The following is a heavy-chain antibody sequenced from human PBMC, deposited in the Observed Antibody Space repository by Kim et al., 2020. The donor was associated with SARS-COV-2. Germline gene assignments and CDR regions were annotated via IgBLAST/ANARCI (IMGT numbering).Heavy chain of an antibody. CDR3: ARGRQWLGNDPAKVDY. J-gene: IGHJ4*02. CDR2: IYSGGGGT. D-gene: IGHD6-19*01. V-gene: IGHV3-23*03. Sequence: GGSLRLSCAASGFTFSSYAMSWVRQAPGKGLEWVSVIYSGGGGTYYADSVKGRFTISRDNSKNTLYLQMNSLRAEDTAVYYCARGRQWLGNDPAKVDYWGEGALV. CDR1: GFTFSSYA.